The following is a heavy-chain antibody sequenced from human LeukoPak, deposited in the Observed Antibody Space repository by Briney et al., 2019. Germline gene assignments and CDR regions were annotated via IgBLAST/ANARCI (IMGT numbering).Heavy chain of an antibody. D-gene: IGHD1-26*01. CDR1: GFTFSTYA. CDR2: ISGSGGGT. CDR3: AKDRGAGSHYYYHMNV. J-gene: IGHJ6*03. Sequence: GGSLRLSCAASGFTFSTYAMSWVRQAAGKGLEWVSLISGSGGGTYYADSVKGRFTISRDNSKNTLYLQLNSLRVEDTAVYYCAKDRGAGSHYYYHMNVWGKGTTVTVSS. V-gene: IGHV3-23*01.